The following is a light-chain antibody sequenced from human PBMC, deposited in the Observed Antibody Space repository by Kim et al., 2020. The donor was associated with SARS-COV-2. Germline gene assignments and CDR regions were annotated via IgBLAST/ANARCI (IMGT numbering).Light chain of an antibody. Sequence: SSELTQDPAVSVALGQTVRITCQGDSLRSYYATWHHQKPRQAPVLVIYGRNSRPSGIPDRFYGSASGNTASLTISGAQAEDESDFYCQSRDSGGNVVFGGGTRLTVL. J-gene: IGLJ2*01. CDR1: SLRSYY. CDR2: GRN. V-gene: IGLV3-19*01. CDR3: QSRDSGGNVV.